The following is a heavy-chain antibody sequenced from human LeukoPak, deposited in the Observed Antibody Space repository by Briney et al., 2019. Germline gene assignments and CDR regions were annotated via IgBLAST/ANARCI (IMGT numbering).Heavy chain of an antibody. Sequence: GGSLRLSCAASGFPFSSYAMNWVRQAPGKGLEWVSVIAGSDGFTQYADSVKGRFTISRDNSKNTVYLQMNRLRVEDTALSYCVRSLDYWGQGTLVTVSS. CDR1: GFPFSSYA. V-gene: IGHV3-23*01. CDR3: VRSLDY. CDR2: IAGSDGFT. J-gene: IGHJ4*02.